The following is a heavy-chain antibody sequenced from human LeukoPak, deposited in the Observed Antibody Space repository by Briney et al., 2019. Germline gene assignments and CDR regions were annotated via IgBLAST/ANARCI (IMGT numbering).Heavy chain of an antibody. J-gene: IGHJ3*02. Sequence: PGGSLRLSCIVSGFTSSIFEMNWVRQAPGKGLGWVSYITNSGSITDYADSVKGRFTISRDNAKNSLYLQMSSLRAEDTAVYYSVRGGGPSYKYNAFDIWGQGTMVTVSS. V-gene: IGHV3-48*03. CDR2: ITNSGSIT. CDR1: GFTSSIFE. D-gene: IGHD2-15*01. CDR3: VRGGGPSYKYNAFDI.